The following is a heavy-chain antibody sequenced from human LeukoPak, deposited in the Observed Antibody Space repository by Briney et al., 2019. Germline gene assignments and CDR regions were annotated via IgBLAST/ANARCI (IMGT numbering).Heavy chain of an antibody. Sequence: SETLSLTCTVSGASVSSYYWSWIRQPPGKGLERIGYIYYSGSTNYNPSLKSRITISVDTSKNQFSLRLSSVTAADTAVYFCAMGFWYEEYFQHWGQGSLVIVSS. J-gene: IGHJ1*01. CDR1: GASVSSYY. CDR2: IYYSGST. D-gene: IGHD6-13*01. CDR3: AMGFWYEEYFQH. V-gene: IGHV4-59*02.